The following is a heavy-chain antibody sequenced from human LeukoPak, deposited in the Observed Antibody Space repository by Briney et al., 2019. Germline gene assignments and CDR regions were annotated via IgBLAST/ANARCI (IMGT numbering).Heavy chain of an antibody. D-gene: IGHD3-22*01. Sequence: ASVKVSCKASGYTFTGYYMHWVRQAPGQGLEWMGWINPNSGGTNYAQKFQGRVTMTRDTSISTAYMELSRLRSDGTAVYYCVRASTYYYDSSGYWMSDWFDPWGQGTLVTVSS. CDR2: INPNSGGT. CDR1: GYTFTGYY. J-gene: IGHJ5*02. CDR3: VRASTYYYDSSGYWMSDWFDP. V-gene: IGHV1-2*02.